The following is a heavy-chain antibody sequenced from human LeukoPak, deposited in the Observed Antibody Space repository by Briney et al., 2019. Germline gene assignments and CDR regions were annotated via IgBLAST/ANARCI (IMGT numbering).Heavy chain of an antibody. V-gene: IGHV4-39*01. CDR3: ASPGATTGSSLDY. D-gene: IGHD1-26*01. Sequence: PSGTLSLTCTVSGDSISSSFYYWGWIRQPPGKGLEWIGSIYNSGSAYYSPSLKSRVTISVDTSKNQFSLKLSSVTAADTAVYYCASPGATTGSSLDYWGQGPLVTVSS. CDR1: GDSISSSFYY. CDR2: IYNSGSA. J-gene: IGHJ4*02.